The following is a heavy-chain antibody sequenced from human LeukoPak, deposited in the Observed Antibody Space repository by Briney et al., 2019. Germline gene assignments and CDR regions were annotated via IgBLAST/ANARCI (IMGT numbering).Heavy chain of an antibody. D-gene: IGHD1-26*01. Sequence: GGSLRLSCAASGFTFSNAWMSWVRQAPGKGLEWVGRIKSKTGGGTTDYAAPVKGRFTISRDDSENTLYLQMNSLKTEDTAVYYCTTAVRRGRGVGIGRYLDYWGQGTLVTVSS. CDR3: TTAVRRGRGVGIGRYLDY. J-gene: IGHJ4*02. V-gene: IGHV3-15*01. CDR2: IKSKTGGGTT. CDR1: GFTFSNAW.